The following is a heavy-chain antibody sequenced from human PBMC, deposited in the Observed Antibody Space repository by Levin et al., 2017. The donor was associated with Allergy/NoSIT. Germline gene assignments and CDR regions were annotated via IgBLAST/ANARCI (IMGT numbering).Heavy chain of an antibody. Sequence: GGSLRLSCAASGFTFSSYAMHWVRQAPGKGLEWVAVISYDGSNKYYADSVKGRFTISRDNSKNTLYLQMNSLRAEDTAVYYCARGPNGVRFLEWLLYWGQGTLVTVSS. D-gene: IGHD3-3*01. V-gene: IGHV3-30-3*01. J-gene: IGHJ4*02. CDR2: ISYDGSNK. CDR3: ARGPNGVRFLEWLLY. CDR1: GFTFSSYA.